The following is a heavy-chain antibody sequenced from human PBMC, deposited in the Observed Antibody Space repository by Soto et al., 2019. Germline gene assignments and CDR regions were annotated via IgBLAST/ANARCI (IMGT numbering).Heavy chain of an antibody. V-gene: IGHV1-18*01. Sequence: ASVKVSCKASGYTFTSYGISWVRQAPGQGLEWMGWISAYNGNTNYAQKLQGRVTMTTDTSTSTAYMELRSLRSDDTAVYYCARGVYSSGWYEYPRLDYWGQGTLVTVSS. J-gene: IGHJ4*02. D-gene: IGHD6-19*01. CDR3: ARGVYSSGWYEYPRLDY. CDR1: GYTFTSYG. CDR2: ISAYNGNT.